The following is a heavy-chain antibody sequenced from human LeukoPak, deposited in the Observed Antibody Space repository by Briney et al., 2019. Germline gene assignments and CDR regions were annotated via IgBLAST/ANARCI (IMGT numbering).Heavy chain of an antibody. Sequence: PGGSLRLSCAASGFTFSNYWMHWVRQAPGKGLVWVSRIHSDGSSTSYADSVKGRFTISRDNAKNSLYLQMNSLRAEDTAVYYCAELGITMIGGVWGKGTTVTISS. J-gene: IGHJ6*04. CDR2: IHSDGSST. D-gene: IGHD3-10*02. CDR3: AELGITMIGGV. CDR1: GFTFSNYW. V-gene: IGHV3-74*01.